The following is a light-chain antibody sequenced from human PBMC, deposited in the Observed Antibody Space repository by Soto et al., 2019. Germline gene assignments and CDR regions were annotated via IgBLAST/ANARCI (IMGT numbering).Light chain of an antibody. V-gene: IGKV3D-20*02. CDR2: GAA. J-gene: IGKJ4*01. CDR1: QDVYINS. Sequence: EIVLTQSPGTLSLSPGERATLSCRASQDVYINSLAWYQQKPGQPPRLLIYGAATRASAVPDRFSGSGSGADFALTITRLEPEDFAVYFCQQRSNWRVTFGGGTKVEIK. CDR3: QQRSNWRVT.